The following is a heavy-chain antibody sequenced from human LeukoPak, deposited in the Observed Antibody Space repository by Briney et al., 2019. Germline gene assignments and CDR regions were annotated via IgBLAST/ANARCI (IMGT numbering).Heavy chain of an antibody. D-gene: IGHD6-13*01. V-gene: IGHV1-18*01. CDR2: ISAYNGNT. CDR3: ARVYSSSWFNWFDP. J-gene: IGHJ5*02. Sequence: ASVKVSCKASGGTFSSYAISWVRQAPGQGLEWMGWISAYNGNTNYAQKLQGRVTMTTDTSTSTAYMELRSLRSDDTAVYYCARVYSSSWFNWFDPWGQGTLVTVSS. CDR1: GGTFSSYA.